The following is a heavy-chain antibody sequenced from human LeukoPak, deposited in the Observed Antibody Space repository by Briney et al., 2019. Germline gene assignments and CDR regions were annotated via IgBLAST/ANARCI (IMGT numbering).Heavy chain of an antibody. J-gene: IGHJ4*01. V-gene: IGHV3-30*18. CDR1: GFTFSSYG. CDR3: AKSNREDIVVVPAALRDYYFDY. D-gene: IGHD2-2*01. CDR2: ISYDGSNK. Sequence: PGGSLRLSCAASGFTFSSYGMHWVRQAPGKGLEWVAVISYDGSNKYYADSVKGRFTISRDNSKNTLYLQMNSLRAEDTAVYYCAKSNREDIVVVPAALRDYYFDYWGHGTLVTVSS.